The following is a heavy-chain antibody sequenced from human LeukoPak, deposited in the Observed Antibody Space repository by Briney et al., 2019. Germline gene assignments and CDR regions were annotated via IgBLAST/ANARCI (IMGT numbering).Heavy chain of an antibody. CDR1: GFTFSSYG. CDR3: ARDRRVATAGFIDY. J-gene: IGHJ4*02. CDR2: IWYDGSNK. D-gene: IGHD5-12*01. Sequence: GGSLRLSCAASGFTFSSYGMHWVRQAPGKGLEWVAVIWYDGSNKYYADSVKGRFTISRDNSKNTLYLQMNSLRAEDTAVYYCARDRRVATAGFIDYWGQGTLVTVSS. V-gene: IGHV3-33*01.